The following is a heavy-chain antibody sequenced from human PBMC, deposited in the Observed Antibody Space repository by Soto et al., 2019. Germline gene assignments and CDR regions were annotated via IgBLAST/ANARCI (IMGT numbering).Heavy chain of an antibody. CDR2: INSDGSST. D-gene: IGHD5-18*01. CDR1: GFTFSSYW. Sequence: GSRRLSCAASGFTFSSYWMHWVRQAPGKGLVWVSRINSDGSSTSYADSVKGRFTISRDNAKNTLYLQMNSLRAEDTAVYYCARDPDRRYSYGLKWFDPWGQGPLVTVSS. CDR3: ARDPDRRYSYGLKWFDP. J-gene: IGHJ5*02. V-gene: IGHV3-74*01.